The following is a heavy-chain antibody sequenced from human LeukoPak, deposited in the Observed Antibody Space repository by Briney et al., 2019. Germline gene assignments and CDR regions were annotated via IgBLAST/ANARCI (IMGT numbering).Heavy chain of an antibody. CDR3: ARDGVAYCGGDCYLHDY. Sequence: PGGSLRLSCAASGFTFSSYGMHWVRQAPGKGLEWVAVIWYDGSNKYYADSVKGRFTISRDNSKNTLYLQMNSLRAEDTAVYYCARDGVAYCGGDCYLHDYWGQGTLVTVSS. CDR1: GFTFSSYG. CDR2: IWYDGSNK. D-gene: IGHD2-21*02. J-gene: IGHJ4*02. V-gene: IGHV3-33*01.